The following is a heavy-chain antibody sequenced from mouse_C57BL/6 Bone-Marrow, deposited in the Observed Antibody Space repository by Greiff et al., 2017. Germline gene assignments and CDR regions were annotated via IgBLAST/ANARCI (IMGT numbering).Heavy chain of an antibody. CDR3: ARYGDYGDY. V-gene: IGHV1-54*01. D-gene: IGHD1-1*01. CDR1: GYAFTNYL. J-gene: IGHJ4*01. Sequence: VQLQQSGAELVRPGTSVKVSCKASGYAFTNYLIEWVKQRPGQGLEWIGVINPGSGGTNYNEKFKGKATLTADKASSTAYMQLSSLTSDDSAVYFCARYGDYGDYWGQGTSVTVSS. CDR2: INPGSGGT.